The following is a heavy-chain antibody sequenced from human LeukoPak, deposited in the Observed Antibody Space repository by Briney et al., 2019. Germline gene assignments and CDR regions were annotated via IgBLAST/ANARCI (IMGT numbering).Heavy chain of an antibody. J-gene: IGHJ3*02. D-gene: IGHD3-10*01. CDR3: ARDASILWFGELPDAFDI. V-gene: IGHV3-33*01. CDR1: GVTFSSYG. CDR2: IWYGGSNK. Sequence: GGSLRLSCAASGVTFSSYGMHWVRQAPGKGLEWVAVIWYGGSNKYYAASVKGRFTISRDNSKNTLYLQMNSLRAEDTAVYYCARDASILWFGELPDAFDIWGQGTMVTVSS.